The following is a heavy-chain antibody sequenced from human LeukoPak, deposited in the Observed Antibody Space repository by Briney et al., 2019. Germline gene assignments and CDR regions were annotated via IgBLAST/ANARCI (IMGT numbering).Heavy chain of an antibody. CDR3: ARPELAGGDYGLDY. J-gene: IGHJ4*02. V-gene: IGHV1-69*13. D-gene: IGHD4-17*01. Sequence: PGASVKVSCRASGGTFSSYAISWVRQAPGQGLEWMGGIIPIFGTTNYAQKFQGRATITADESTSTGYMELRNLRSEDTAVYYCARPELAGGDYGLDYWGQGTLVTVSS. CDR1: GGTFSSYA. CDR2: IIPIFGTT.